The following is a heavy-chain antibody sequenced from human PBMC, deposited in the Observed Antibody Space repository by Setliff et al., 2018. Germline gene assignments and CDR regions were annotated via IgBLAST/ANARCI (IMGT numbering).Heavy chain of an antibody. CDR2: LHTSGST. CDR1: GVSIRSYY. Sequence: KPSETLSLTCTVSGVSIRSYYWSWIRQPPGKGLEWVGRLHTSGSTNYNPSLKSRVTISVDTSKNQFSLNLSSVTAADTAVYFCARDNPIVGATDYWGQGILVTVSS. D-gene: IGHD1-26*01. V-gene: IGHV4-4*07. J-gene: IGHJ4*02. CDR3: ARDNPIVGATDY.